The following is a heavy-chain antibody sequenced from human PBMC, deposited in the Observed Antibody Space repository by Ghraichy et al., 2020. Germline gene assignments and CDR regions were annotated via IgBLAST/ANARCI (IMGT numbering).Heavy chain of an antibody. CDR3: ARGRKSSKQLVPLPFDY. D-gene: IGHD6-13*01. J-gene: IGHJ4*02. CDR2: INHSGST. V-gene: IGHV4-34*01. Sequence: SETLSLTCAVYNAPFKSYYWSWIRQPPGKGLEWIGEINHSGSTNYNPSLKSRVTILVDTSKDQFSLRLSSVTAADTAVYYCARGRKSSKQLVPLPFDYWGQGTLVTVSS. CDR1: NAPFKSYY.